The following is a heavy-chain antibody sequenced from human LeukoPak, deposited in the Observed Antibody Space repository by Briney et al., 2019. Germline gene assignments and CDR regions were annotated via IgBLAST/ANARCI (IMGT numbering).Heavy chain of an antibody. V-gene: IGHV3-30*18. J-gene: IGHJ3*02. D-gene: IGHD1-26*01. CDR3: AKESVGSYSPHAFDI. Sequence: GGSLRLSCAASGFTFSSYGMHWVRQAPGKGLEWVAVISYDGSNKYHADSVKGRFTISRDNSKNTLYLQMNSLRAVDTAVYYCAKESVGSYSPHAFDIWGQGTMVTVSS. CDR2: ISYDGSNK. CDR1: GFTFSSYG.